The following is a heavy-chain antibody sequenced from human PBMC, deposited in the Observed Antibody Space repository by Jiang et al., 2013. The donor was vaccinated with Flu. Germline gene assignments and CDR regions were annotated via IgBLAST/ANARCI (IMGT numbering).Heavy chain of an antibody. V-gene: IGHV3-30*04. CDR2: ISYDGSNK. D-gene: IGHD7-27*01. Sequence: GKGLEWVAVISYDGSNKYYADSVKGRFTISRDNSKNTLYLQMNSLRAEDTAVYYCARVTLEPGDSDYWGQGTLVTVSS. J-gene: IGHJ4*02. CDR3: ARVTLEPGDSDY.